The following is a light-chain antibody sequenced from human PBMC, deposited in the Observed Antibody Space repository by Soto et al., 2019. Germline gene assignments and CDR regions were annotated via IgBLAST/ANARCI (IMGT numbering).Light chain of an antibody. Sequence: IQLTQSPSSLSASVGDRVTTTCRASQGISSYLAWYQQKPGKAPKLLIYAASTLQSGVPSRFSGSGSGTEFTLTISSLQPEDFASYYCQQLNSYPLTFGGGTKVDIK. CDR2: AAS. CDR1: QGISSY. V-gene: IGKV1-9*01. CDR3: QQLNSYPLT. J-gene: IGKJ4*01.